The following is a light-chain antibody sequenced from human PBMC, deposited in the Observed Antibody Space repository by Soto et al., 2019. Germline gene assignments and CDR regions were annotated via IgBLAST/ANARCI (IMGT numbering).Light chain of an antibody. J-gene: IGKJ1*01. CDR3: LLDFSYFWA. CDR1: QAIRTA. V-gene: IGKV1-6*01. CDR2: AAS. Sequence: IQMTHSPSSLSASVGDRVTITCRASQAIRTALGWYQQKPGKAPKLLIYAASTLQGGVPPRFSGSGSGTDFTLTISSLQPEDFATYYCLLDFSYFWAFGQGTKVDIK.